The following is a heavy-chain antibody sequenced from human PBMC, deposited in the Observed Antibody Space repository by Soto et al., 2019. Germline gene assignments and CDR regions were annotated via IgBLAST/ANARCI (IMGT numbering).Heavy chain of an antibody. CDR1: GFTFSSYS. V-gene: IGHV3-48*01. D-gene: IGHD3-9*01. CDR2: ISSSSSTI. Sequence: LRLSCAASGFTFSSYSMNWVRQAPGKGLEWVSYISSSSSTIYYADSVKGRFTISRDNAKNSLYLQMNSLRAEDTAVYYCAREVLRYFDWSPFPYGMDVWGQGTTVTVSS. CDR3: AREVLRYFDWSPFPYGMDV. J-gene: IGHJ6*02.